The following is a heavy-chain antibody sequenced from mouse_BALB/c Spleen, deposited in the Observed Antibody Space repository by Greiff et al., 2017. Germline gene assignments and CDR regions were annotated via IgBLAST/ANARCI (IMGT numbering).Heavy chain of an antibody. CDR1: GYTFTSYW. V-gene: IGHV1-69*02. J-gene: IGHJ4*01. CDR2: IDPSDSYT. Sequence: QVQLKQSGAELVKPGASVKLSCKASGYTFTSYWMHWVKQRPGQGLEWIGEIDPSDSYTNYNQKFKGKATLTVDKSSSTAYMQLSSLTSEDSAVYYCARRPITTATRSYAMDYWGQGTSVTVSS. CDR3: ARRPITTATRSYAMDY. D-gene: IGHD1-2*01.